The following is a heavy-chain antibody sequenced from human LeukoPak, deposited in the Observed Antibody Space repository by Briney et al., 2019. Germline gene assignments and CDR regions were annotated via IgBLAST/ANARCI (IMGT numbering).Heavy chain of an antibody. D-gene: IGHD2-2*01. CDR3: AREPARHDAFDI. CDR2: IYYRGST. J-gene: IGHJ3*02. CDR1: GGSISSYY. Sequence: SETLSLTCTVSGGSISSYYWSWIRQPPGKGLEWIGYIYYRGSTNYNPSLKSRVTMSVDTSKNQFSLKLSSVTAADTAVYYCAREPARHDAFDIWGQGTMVTVSS. V-gene: IGHV4-59*12.